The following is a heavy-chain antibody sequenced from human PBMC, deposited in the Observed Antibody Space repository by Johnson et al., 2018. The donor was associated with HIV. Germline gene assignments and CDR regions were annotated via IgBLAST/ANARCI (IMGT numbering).Heavy chain of an antibody. CDR2: LYSGGST. V-gene: IGHV3-66*01. J-gene: IGHJ3*02. CDR3: ARDYHYVWGSSYGFDI. D-gene: IGHD3-16*01. CDR1: GLSFSNFG. Sequence: EQLVESGGGVVQPGKSLTLSCVVSGLSFSNFGIHWVRQAPGKGLEWVSVLYSGGSTYYADFVKDRFIISRDNSKNTLYLQMNSLRAEDTAVYYCARDYHYVWGSSYGFDIWGQGTMVIVSS.